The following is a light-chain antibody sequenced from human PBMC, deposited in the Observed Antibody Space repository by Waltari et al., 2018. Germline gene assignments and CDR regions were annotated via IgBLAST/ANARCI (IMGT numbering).Light chain of an antibody. CDR3: CSYAVSSTWV. CDR1: SSDVGGYNY. Sequence: QSALTQPASVSGSPGQSITISCTGTSSDVGGYNYVSWYQQHPGKAPKVIIYDVSKRPSGVSNRFSGSKSGNTVSLTISGLQAEAEADYYCCSYAVSSTWVFGGGTKLTVL. CDR2: DVS. J-gene: IGLJ3*02. V-gene: IGLV2-23*02.